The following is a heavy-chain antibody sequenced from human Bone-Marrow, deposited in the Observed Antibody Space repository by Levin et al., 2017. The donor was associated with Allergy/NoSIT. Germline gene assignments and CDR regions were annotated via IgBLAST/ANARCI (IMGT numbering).Heavy chain of an antibody. D-gene: IGHD2-2*01. CDR1: GFTFSSYA. CDR3: AKGLGPATSGPAAVGNWFDP. J-gene: IGHJ5*02. Sequence: QSGGSLRLSCAASGFTFSSYAMSWVRQAPGKGLQWVSTTDTSGGTTYYADSVKGRFTVSTDNSKNTLFLQMNSLRAEDTAIYHCAKGLGPATSGPAAVGNWFDPWGQGTLVTVSS. CDR2: TDTSGGTT. V-gene: IGHV3-23*01.